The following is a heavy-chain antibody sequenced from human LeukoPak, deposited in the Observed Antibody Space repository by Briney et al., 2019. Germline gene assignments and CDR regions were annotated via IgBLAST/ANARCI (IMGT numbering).Heavy chain of an antibody. D-gene: IGHD3-10*01. CDR3: AASGGSGSFDY. CDR2: ISSSSSYI. Sequence: GGSLRLSCAASGFTFSSYSMNWVRQAPGKGLEWVSSISSSSSYIYYADSVKGRFTISRDNAKNSLYLQMNSLRADDMALYYCAASGGSGSFDYWGQGTLVTVSS. CDR1: GFTFSSYS. J-gene: IGHJ4*02. V-gene: IGHV3-21*04.